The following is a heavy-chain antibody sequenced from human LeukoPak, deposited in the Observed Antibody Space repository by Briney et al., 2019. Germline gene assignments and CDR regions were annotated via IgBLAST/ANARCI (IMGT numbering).Heavy chain of an antibody. J-gene: IGHJ4*02. CDR1: GYTFTSKG. Sequence: GASVKVSCKASGYTFTSKGISWVRQAPGQGLEWMGWISANNGNTNYAQKLQGRVTMTTDTSTNTAYMELSSLRSEDTAVYYCARVASKGPDYWGQGTLVTVSS. CDR2: ISANNGNT. V-gene: IGHV1-18*01. CDR3: ARVASKGPDY.